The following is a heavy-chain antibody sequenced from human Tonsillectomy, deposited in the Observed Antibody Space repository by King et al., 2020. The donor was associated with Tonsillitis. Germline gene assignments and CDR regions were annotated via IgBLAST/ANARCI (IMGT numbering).Heavy chain of an antibody. CDR1: GFTFGSYA. D-gene: IGHD2-2*01. CDR3: ARDWCSSSSCYHSYYYYYMDV. V-gene: IGHV3-30-3*01. CDR2: TSYDGSKK. J-gene: IGHJ6*03. Sequence: VQLVESGGGVVQPGRSLRLSCAASGFTFGSYALHWVRQAPGKGLEWVAVTSYDGSKKYYADSVKGRFTISRDNSENTLFLQMNSLRAEDTAVYYCARDWCSSSSCYHSYYYYYMDVWGKGTTVTVSS.